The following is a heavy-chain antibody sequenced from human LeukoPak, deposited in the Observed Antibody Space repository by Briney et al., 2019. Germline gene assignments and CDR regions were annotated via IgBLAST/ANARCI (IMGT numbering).Heavy chain of an antibody. Sequence: GGSLRLSCAASGFIFSNYAMSWVRQALGKGLEWVSSISDGGSATHYADSVKGRFTISRDNSKNTVSLHMNSLRVEDTAIYYCARQLGFCSDGTCHFDSWGQGTLVTVSS. J-gene: IGHJ4*02. D-gene: IGHD2-15*01. CDR2: ISDGGSAT. CDR1: GFIFSNYA. CDR3: ARQLGFCSDGTCHFDS. V-gene: IGHV3-23*01.